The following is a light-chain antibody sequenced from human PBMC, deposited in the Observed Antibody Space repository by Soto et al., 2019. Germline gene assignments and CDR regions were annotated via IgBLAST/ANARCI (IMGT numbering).Light chain of an antibody. CDR3: QHYGDSRT. J-gene: IGKJ1*01. CDR1: QSVSSRY. V-gene: IGKV3-20*01. CDR2: DTS. Sequence: IVLTQSPGTLSLSPGERATLSCRASQSVSSRYLAWYQQKPGQAPRLLIYDTSSRTTGIPDRFSGSGSGTDFTLTISRLEPEDFAVYFCQHYGDSRTFGQGTKVE.